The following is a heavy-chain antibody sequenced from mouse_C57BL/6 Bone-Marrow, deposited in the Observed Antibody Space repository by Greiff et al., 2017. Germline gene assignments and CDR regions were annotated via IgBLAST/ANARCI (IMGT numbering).Heavy chain of an antibody. J-gene: IGHJ2*01. V-gene: IGHV1-9*01. CDR1: GYTFTGYW. Sequence: VQLQQSGAELMKPGASVKLSCKATGYTFTGYWIEWVKQRPGHGLEWIGEILPGSGSTNYNEKFKGKATFTADTSSNTAYMQLSSLTSEESAMDSCARSRITTVVATDYWGQGTTLTVSS. CDR2: ILPGSGST. D-gene: IGHD1-1*01. CDR3: ARSRITTVVATDY.